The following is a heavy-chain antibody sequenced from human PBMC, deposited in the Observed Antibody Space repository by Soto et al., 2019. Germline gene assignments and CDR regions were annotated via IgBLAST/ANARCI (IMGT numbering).Heavy chain of an antibody. J-gene: IGHJ4*02. CDR3: AREGARDYYDSSGSYDY. Sequence: ASVKVSCKASGYTFTSYYMHWVRQAPGQGLEWMGIINPSGGSTSYAQKFQGRVTVTRDTSTSTVYMELSSLRSEDTAVYYCAREGARDYYDSSGSYDYWGQGTLVTVSS. D-gene: IGHD3-22*01. V-gene: IGHV1-46*01. CDR2: INPSGGST. CDR1: GYTFTSYY.